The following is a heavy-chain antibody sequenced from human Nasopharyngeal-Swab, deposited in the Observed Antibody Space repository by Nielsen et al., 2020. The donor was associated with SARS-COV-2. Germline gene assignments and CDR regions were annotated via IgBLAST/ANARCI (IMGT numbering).Heavy chain of an antibody. Sequence: GESLKISCAASGFTFSSYSMNWGRQAPGKGLEWVSSISSSSSYIYYADSVKGRFTISRDNAKNSLYLQMNSLRAGDTAVYYCASDFYGDYSDYWGQGTLVTVSS. J-gene: IGHJ4*02. D-gene: IGHD4-17*01. CDR1: GFTFSSYS. CDR2: ISSSSSYI. CDR3: ASDFYGDYSDY. V-gene: IGHV3-21*01.